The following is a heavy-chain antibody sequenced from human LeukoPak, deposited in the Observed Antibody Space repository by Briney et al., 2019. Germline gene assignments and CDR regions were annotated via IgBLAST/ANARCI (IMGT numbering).Heavy chain of an antibody. Sequence: GGSLRLSCAASGFTFSDYYMSWIRQAPGKGLEWASYISSSGSTIYYADSVKGRFTISRDNAKNSLYLQMNCLRAEDTAVYYCARAYYDSSGYSAFDIWGQGTMVTVSS. V-gene: IGHV3-11*04. CDR2: ISSSGSTI. D-gene: IGHD3-22*01. J-gene: IGHJ3*02. CDR3: ARAYYDSSGYSAFDI. CDR1: GFTFSDYY.